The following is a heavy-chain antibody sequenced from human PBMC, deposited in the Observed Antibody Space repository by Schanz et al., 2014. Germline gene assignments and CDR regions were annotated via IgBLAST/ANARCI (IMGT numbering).Heavy chain of an antibody. CDR2: IIPFLSIA. D-gene: IGHD3-16*01. CDR1: GGTFNDYT. CDR3: AREGRTYGQGWCDT. J-gene: IGHJ5*02. Sequence: QVQLVQSGAEVKKPGSTVKVSCKASGGTFNDYTFTWVRQAPGLGLEWMVRIIPFLSIANYAHKFQGRITTTADKSTNTICLELPALTSEDTALYYCAREGRTYGQGWCDTWGQGTLITVSS. V-gene: IGHV1-69*08.